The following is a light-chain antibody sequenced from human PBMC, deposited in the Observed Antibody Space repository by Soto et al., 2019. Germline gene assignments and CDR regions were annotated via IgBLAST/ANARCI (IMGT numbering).Light chain of an antibody. J-gene: IGLJ1*01. V-gene: IGLV2-23*03. CDR3: CSYAGSSTFEV. Sequence: QSALTQPASVSGSPGQSITISCTGTSSDVGSYNLVSWYQQHPGKAPKLMIYEGSKRPSGVSNRFSGSKSGNTASLTISGLQAEDEADYYCCSYAGSSTFEVFGTGTKPHRP. CDR1: SSDVGSYNL. CDR2: EGS.